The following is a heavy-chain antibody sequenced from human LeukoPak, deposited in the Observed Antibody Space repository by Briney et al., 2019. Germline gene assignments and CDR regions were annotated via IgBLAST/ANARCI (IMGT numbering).Heavy chain of an antibody. CDR3: ARARRDAFDI. J-gene: IGHJ3*02. V-gene: IGHV4-59*01. CDR1: GGSISSYY. Sequence: SETLSLTCTVSGGSISSYYWSWIRQPPGKGLEWIGYIYYRGSTNYNAALKSRVTISVDTSKNQFSLKLSSVTAADTAVYYCARARRDAFDIWGQGTMVTVSS. CDR2: IYYRGST.